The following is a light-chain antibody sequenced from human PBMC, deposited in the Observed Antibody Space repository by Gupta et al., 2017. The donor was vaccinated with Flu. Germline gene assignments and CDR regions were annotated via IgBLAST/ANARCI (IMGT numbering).Light chain of an antibody. CDR3: KHSSCWPLT. CDR1: QSVSSY. V-gene: IGKV3-11*01. Sequence: EIVLTQSPATLSLSPGERATLSCRASQSVSSYLAWYQQKPGQAPRLLIYDTSNRARGLPASFSGSGSGTVFPLTISSLEHEDSAVYYCKHSSCWPLTFGEGTKVEIK. J-gene: IGKJ4*01. CDR2: DTS.